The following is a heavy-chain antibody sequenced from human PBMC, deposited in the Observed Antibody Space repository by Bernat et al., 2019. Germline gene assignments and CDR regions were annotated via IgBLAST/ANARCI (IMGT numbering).Heavy chain of an antibody. V-gene: IGHV3-53*02. D-gene: IGHD3-10*01. CDR2: IYSGGST. J-gene: IGHJ4*02. Sequence: EVQLVETGGGLIQPGGSLRLSCAASGFTVSSNYMSWVRQAPGKGLEWVSVIYSGGSTYYADSVKGRFTIPRDNSKNTLYLQMNSLRAEDTAVYYCARETNYYGSGSPSYYFDYWGQGTLVTVSS. CDR1: GFTVSSNY. CDR3: ARETNYYGSGSPSYYFDY.